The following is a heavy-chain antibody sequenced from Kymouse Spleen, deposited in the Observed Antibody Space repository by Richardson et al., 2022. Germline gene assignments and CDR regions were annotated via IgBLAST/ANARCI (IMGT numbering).Heavy chain of an antibody. D-gene: IGHD3-9*01. CDR1: GFTFDDYA. CDR3: AKVLRYFDWLYYYYYYGMDV. CDR2: ISWNSGSI. V-gene: IGHV3-9*01. Sequence: EVQLVESGGGLVQPGRSLRLSCAASGFTFDDYAMHWVRQAPGKGLEWVSGISWNSGSIGYADSVKGRFTISRDNAKNSLYLQMNSLRAEDTALYYCAKVLRYFDWLYYYYYYGMDVWGQGTTVTVSS. J-gene: IGHJ6*02.